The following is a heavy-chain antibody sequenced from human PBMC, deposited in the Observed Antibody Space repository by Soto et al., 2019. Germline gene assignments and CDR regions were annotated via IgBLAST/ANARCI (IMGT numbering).Heavy chain of an antibody. CDR2: INHSGST. CDR1: GGSFSGYY. D-gene: IGHD3-10*01. J-gene: IGHJ4*02. Sequence: PSETLSLTCAVYGGSFSGYYWSWIRQPPGKGLEWIGEINHSGSTNYNPSLKSRVTISVDTSKNQFSLKLSSVTAADTAVYYCARGRTGPYYFDYWGQGTLVTVSS. CDR3: ARGRTGPYYFDY. V-gene: IGHV4-34*01.